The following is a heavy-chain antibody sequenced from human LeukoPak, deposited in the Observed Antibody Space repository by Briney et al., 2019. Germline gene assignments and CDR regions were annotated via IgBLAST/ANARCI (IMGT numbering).Heavy chain of an antibody. CDR1: GFTFSSYA. CDR2: IRYDGSNK. D-gene: IGHD5-18*01. Sequence: GGSLRLSCAASGFTFSSYAMNWVRQAPGKGLEWVAFIRYDGSNKYYADSVKGRFSISRDNSKNTLYLQMNSLRPEDTAVYYCAKLGEGGYSYDYLPYYFDYWGQGTLVTVSS. J-gene: IGHJ4*02. V-gene: IGHV3-30*02. CDR3: AKLGEGGYSYDYLPYYFDY.